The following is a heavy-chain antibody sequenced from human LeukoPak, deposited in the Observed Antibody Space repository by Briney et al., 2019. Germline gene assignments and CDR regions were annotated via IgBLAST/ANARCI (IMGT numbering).Heavy chain of an antibody. Sequence: SETLSLTCAVYGGSFSGYYWSWIRQPPGKGLEWVGEINHSGSTNYNPSPKSGVTISVDTSKNQFSLKLSSVTAADTAVYYCARWNPWRSSSSSQAGDDYYYMDVWGKGTTVTVSS. V-gene: IGHV4-34*01. CDR2: INHSGST. CDR1: GGSFSGYY. CDR3: ARWNPWRSSSSSQAGDDYYYMDV. D-gene: IGHD6-6*01. J-gene: IGHJ6*03.